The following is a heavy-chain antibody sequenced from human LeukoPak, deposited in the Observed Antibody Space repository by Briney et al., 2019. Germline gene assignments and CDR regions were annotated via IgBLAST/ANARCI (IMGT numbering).Heavy chain of an antibody. D-gene: IGHD3-22*01. J-gene: IGHJ4*02. CDR1: GFTFSDYY. V-gene: IGHV3-11*04. CDR2: ISSSGSFI. CDR3: RYYDSSGYLDY. Sequence: PGGSLRLSCAASGFTFSDYYMSWIRQAPGKGLEWVSCISSSGSFIYYADSVKGRFTISRDNAKNSLYLHMNSLRAEDTAVYYCRYYDSSGYLDYWGQGTPVTVSS.